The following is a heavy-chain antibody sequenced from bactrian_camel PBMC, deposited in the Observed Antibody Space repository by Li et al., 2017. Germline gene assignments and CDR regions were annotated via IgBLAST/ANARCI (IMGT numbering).Heavy chain of an antibody. CDR3: AADRVPATRRLLARAYNH. CDR1: GYTYSGHC. V-gene: IGHV3S53*01. Sequence: HVQLVESGGGSVQAGGSLRLSCAFSGYTYSGHCMGWVRQAPGKEREGVAAIDSEGTTNYAESVKGRFIIAKDDANQTLYLEMNNLRPEDTAMYYCAADRVPATRRLLARAYNHWGQGTQVTVS. D-gene: IGHD7*01. CDR2: IDSEGTT. J-gene: IGHJ4*01.